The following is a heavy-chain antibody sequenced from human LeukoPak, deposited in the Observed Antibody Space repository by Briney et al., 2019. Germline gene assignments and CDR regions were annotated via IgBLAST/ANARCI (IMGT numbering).Heavy chain of an antibody. CDR3: ARTYGAGVRFYYSYMDV. Sequence: GGSLRLSCAGSGFTFSSYGMTWVRQAPGKGLEWVANIKEDGSAQHYVDSVKGRFSISRDNAKDSLYLQMNSLRAEDTAVYYCARTYGAGVRFYYSYMDVWGKGTTVTVSS. D-gene: IGHD1-14*01. J-gene: IGHJ6*03. CDR2: IKEDGSAQ. V-gene: IGHV3-7*01. CDR1: GFTFSSYG.